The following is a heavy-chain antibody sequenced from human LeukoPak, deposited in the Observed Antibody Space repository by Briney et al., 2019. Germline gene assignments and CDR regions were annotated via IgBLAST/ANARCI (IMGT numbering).Heavy chain of an antibody. V-gene: IGHV4-4*07. J-gene: IGHJ3*02. D-gene: IGHD3-22*01. Sequence: SETLSLTCTVSGGSISSYYWSWIRQPAGKGLEWIGRIYTSGSTNYNPSLKSRVTMSVDTSKNQFSLKLRSVTAADTAVYYCARDYYDSSGYYSEGYAFDIWGQGTMVTVSS. CDR2: IYTSGST. CDR3: ARDYYDSSGYYSEGYAFDI. CDR1: GGSISSYY.